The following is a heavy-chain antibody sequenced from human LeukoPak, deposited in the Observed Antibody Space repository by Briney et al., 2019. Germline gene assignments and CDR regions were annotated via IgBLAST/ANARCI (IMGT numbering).Heavy chain of an antibody. J-gene: IGHJ4*02. CDR3: ARDGRNDYGPLDY. V-gene: IGHV3-30-3*01. CDR2: ISYDRSNE. Sequence: GGSLRLSCAASGFTFSSYTLHWVRQAPGKGLEWAALISYDRSNEYYADSVRGRFTISRDNSKNTLYLQMNSLRADDTAVYYCARDGRNDYGPLDYWGQGTLVTVSS. D-gene: IGHD4-17*01. CDR1: GFTFSSYT.